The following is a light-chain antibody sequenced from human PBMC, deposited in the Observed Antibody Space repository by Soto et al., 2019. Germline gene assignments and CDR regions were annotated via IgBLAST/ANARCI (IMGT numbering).Light chain of an antibody. CDR3: QQLNSYPLT. V-gene: IGKV1-5*03. Sequence: DIQMTQSPSTLSASVGDRVTITCRASQSISIWLAWYQQKPGKAPKILTYKASSLESGVPSRFSGSGSGPEFTLTISSLQPEDFATYYCQQLNSYPLTFGGGTKVDNK. CDR2: KAS. J-gene: IGKJ4*01. CDR1: QSISIW.